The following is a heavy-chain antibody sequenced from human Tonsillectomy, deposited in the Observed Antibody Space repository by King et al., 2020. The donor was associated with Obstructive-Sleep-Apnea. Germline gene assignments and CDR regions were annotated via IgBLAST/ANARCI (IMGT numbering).Heavy chain of an antibody. CDR3: ARGTPHFCSGGSCYSYGLDY. Sequence: QLQESGPGLVKPSETLSLTCAVSGGSISSSNWWSWVRQPPGKGLEWIGEIYHSGSTNYNPSLKSLVTISVDKTKNQFSLKVSSVTAADTVVYYCARGTPHFCSGGSCYSYGLDYWGQGTLVTVSS. D-gene: IGHD2-15*01. J-gene: IGHJ4*02. CDR1: GGSISSSNW. CDR2: IYHSGST. V-gene: IGHV4-4*02.